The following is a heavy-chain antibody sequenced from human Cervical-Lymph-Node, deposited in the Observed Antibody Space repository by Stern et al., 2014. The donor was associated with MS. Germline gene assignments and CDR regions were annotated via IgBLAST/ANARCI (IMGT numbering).Heavy chain of an antibody. V-gene: IGHV3-9*01. D-gene: IGHD4-23*01. CDR2: ISWNSVSL. CDR1: GFTFDEHA. CDR3: ARAPYGGTSFLKAFDV. J-gene: IGHJ3*01. Sequence: EVQLVESGGALVQPGRSLRLSCVASGFTFDEHAMHWVRQTPGKGLERVSGISWNSVSLGYGDSVKGRFTISRDNAENSLHLQMNSLRAEDTALYYCARAPYGGTSFLKAFDVWGQGTMVTVSS.